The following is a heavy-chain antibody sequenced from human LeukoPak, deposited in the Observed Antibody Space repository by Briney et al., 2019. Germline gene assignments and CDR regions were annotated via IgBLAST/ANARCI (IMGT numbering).Heavy chain of an antibody. CDR1: GFTVSNNG. CDR2: ISSSSSYI. V-gene: IGHV3-21*01. D-gene: IGHD3-22*01. CDR3: AREGYYYDSSGYYRQQNWFDP. Sequence: GGSLRLSCVASGFTVSNNGLSWFRQAPGKGLEWVSSISSSSSYIYYADSVKGRFTISRDNAKNSLYLQMNSLRAEDTAVYYCAREGYYYDSSGYYRQQNWFDPWGQGTLVTVPS. J-gene: IGHJ5*02.